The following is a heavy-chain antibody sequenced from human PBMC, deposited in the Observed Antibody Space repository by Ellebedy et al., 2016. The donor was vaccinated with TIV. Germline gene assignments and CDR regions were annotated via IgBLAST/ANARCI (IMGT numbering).Heavy chain of an antibody. J-gene: IGHJ6*02. CDR1: FFTFSSYR. CDR3: ARDFGELPYYYYYGMDV. V-gene: IGHV3-21*01. D-gene: IGHD1-26*01. CDR2: ISSSSSYI. Sequence: PGGSLRLSCAASFFTFSSYRMSWVRQAPGKGLEWVSSISSSSSYIYYADSVKGRFTISRDNAKNSLYLQMNSLRAEDTAVYYCARDFGELPYYYYYGMDVWGQGTTVTVSS.